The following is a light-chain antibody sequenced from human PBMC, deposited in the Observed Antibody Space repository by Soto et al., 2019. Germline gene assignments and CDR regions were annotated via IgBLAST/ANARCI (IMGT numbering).Light chain of an antibody. CDR3: QNYGSSPWT. Sequence: EMVLTQSPGTLALSPGERATLSCRASQSVSSNYLAWYQQKPGQAPRPLIYGASSRATGILDRFSGSGAGTDCPLTISRLAPEDFAVYYCQNYGSSPWTFGQGPKVEI. V-gene: IGKV3-20*01. J-gene: IGKJ1*01. CDR1: QSVSSNY. CDR2: GAS.